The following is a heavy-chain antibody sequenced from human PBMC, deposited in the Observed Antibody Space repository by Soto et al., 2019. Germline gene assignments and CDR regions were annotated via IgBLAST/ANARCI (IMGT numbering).Heavy chain of an antibody. CDR3: ASMLYCSSTSCYEGGVYFQH. Sequence: ETLSLTCAVYGGSFSGYYWSWIRQPPGKGLEWIGEINHSGSTNYNPSLKSRVTISVDTSKNQFSLKLSSVTAADTAVYYCASMLYCSSTSCYEGGVYFQHWGQGTLVTVSS. J-gene: IGHJ1*01. D-gene: IGHD2-2*01. CDR1: GGSFSGYY. V-gene: IGHV4-34*01. CDR2: INHSGST.